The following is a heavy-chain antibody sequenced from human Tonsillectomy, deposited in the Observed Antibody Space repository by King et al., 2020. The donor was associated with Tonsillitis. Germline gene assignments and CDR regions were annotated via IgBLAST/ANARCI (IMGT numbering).Heavy chain of an antibody. Sequence: VQLVESGGGLVQPGGSLRLSCAASGFTFSSYWMSWVRQAPGKGLEWVANIRHDGSDKYYVDSVKGRFTISRDNAKNSLYLQMNSLRAEDTAIYYCARDRPYDYVWGTVDYWVQGTLVTVSS. CDR3: ARDRPYDYVWGTVDY. V-gene: IGHV3-7*03. D-gene: IGHD3-16*01. CDR1: GFTFSSYW. CDR2: IRHDGSDK. J-gene: IGHJ4*02.